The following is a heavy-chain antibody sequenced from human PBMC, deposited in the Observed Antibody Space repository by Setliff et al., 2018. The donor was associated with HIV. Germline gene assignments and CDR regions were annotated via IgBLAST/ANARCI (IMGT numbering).Heavy chain of an antibody. CDR3: ATHTLSNAFDI. Sequence: GESLKISCKVSGYYFTTFWIAWVRQMPGKGLEWMGFIYPGDSHTTYSPSFQGQVTISVDTSVSTAYLQWSSLKASDTAMYFCATHTLSNAFDIWGLGTMVTVSS. CDR1: GYYFTTFW. J-gene: IGHJ3*02. V-gene: IGHV5-51*01. CDR2: IYPGDSHT.